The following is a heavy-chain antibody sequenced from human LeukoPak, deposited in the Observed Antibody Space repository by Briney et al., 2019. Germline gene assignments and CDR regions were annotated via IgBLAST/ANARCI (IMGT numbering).Heavy chain of an antibody. CDR1: GFTFSSYE. J-gene: IGHJ6*03. D-gene: IGHD3-10*01. Sequence: PGGSLRLSREVSGFTFSSYEMNWLRQAPRKGLQWVSYIHTRSSPTSYADSVKGRLTISRDNAENSLYPQMNSLRAEDTAVYYCARVRSYFYYYYMDVWGKGTMVTVSS. CDR2: IHTRSSPT. V-gene: IGHV3-48*03. CDR3: ARVRSYFYYYYMDV.